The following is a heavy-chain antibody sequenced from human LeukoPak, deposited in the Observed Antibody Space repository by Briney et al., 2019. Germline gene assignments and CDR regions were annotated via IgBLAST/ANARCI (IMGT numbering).Heavy chain of an antibody. Sequence: PSETLSLTCTVSGGSISSYYWSWIRQPPGKGLEWIGYIYYSGSTNYNPSLKSRVTISVDTSKNQFSLKLRSVTAADTAVYYCARSVGSERDFDYWGQGTLVTVSS. V-gene: IGHV4-59*01. J-gene: IGHJ4*02. D-gene: IGHD1-26*01. CDR2: IYYSGST. CDR1: GGSISSYY. CDR3: ARSVGSERDFDY.